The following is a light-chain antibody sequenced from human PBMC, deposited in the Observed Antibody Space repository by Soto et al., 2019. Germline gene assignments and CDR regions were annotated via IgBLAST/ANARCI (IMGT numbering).Light chain of an antibody. CDR2: AAS. Sequence: DIQMTQSPSSLSASVGDRVTITCRASQSISSYLNWYQQKPGKAPKLLIYAASSLQSGVPSRFSGSGSGTDFTITISSLQPEDFATYYCQQSYSTLVTFGQGTKVEIK. CDR3: QQSYSTLVT. CDR1: QSISSY. V-gene: IGKV1-39*01. J-gene: IGKJ1*01.